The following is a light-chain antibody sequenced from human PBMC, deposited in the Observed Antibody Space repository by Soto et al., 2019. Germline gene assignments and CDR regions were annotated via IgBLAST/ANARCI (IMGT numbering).Light chain of an antibody. CDR3: LQDYNYPRT. CDR2: AAS. V-gene: IGKV1-6*01. Sequence: AIQVTQSPSSLTASVGDRVTITCRASQAIGTDLGWYHQKPGKAPNLLIYAASSLQTGFPSRFRGSGSGTDFTLSISSLQPEDFATYYCLQDYNYPRTFGQGTKVDIK. J-gene: IGKJ1*01. CDR1: QAIGTD.